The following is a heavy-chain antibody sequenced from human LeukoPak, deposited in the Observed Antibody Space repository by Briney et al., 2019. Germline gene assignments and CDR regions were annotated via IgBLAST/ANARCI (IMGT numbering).Heavy chain of an antibody. Sequence: PSETLSLTCAAYGGSFSGYYWSWIRQPPGKGLEWIGEINHSGSTNYNPSLKSRVTISVDTSKNQFSLKLSSVTAADTAVYYCARGYFDWRSWGQGTLVTVSS. D-gene: IGHD3-9*01. CDR1: GGSFSGYY. V-gene: IGHV4-34*01. CDR2: INHSGST. J-gene: IGHJ5*02. CDR3: ARGYFDWRS.